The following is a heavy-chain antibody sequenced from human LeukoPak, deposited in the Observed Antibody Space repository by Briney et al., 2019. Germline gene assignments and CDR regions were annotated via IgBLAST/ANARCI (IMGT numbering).Heavy chain of an antibody. CDR1: GFTFTSYA. CDR2: ISGSGGST. D-gene: IGHD6-25*01. Sequence: PGGSLRLSCAASGFTFTSYAMDWVRQAPGKGLEWVSGISGSGGSTYYTDSVKGRFTISRDNSKTTLYLQMNSLRAEDTAVYYCAKGLRPAHNYYYGMDVWGRGTTVTVSS. J-gene: IGHJ6*02. CDR3: AKGLRPAHNYYYGMDV. V-gene: IGHV3-23*01.